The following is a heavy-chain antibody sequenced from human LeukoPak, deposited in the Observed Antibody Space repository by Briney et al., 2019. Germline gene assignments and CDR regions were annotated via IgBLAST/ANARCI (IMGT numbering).Heavy chain of an antibody. CDR1: GFTFSSYA. CDR3: ARDWSAGY. V-gene: IGHV3-30-3*01. CDR2: ISYDGSNK. J-gene: IGHJ4*02. Sequence: PGGSLRLSCAASGFTFSSYAMHWVRQAPGKGLEWVAVISYDGSNKYYADSVKGRFTISRDNSKNTLYLQMNSLRAEDTAAYYCARDWSAGYWGQGTLVTVSS.